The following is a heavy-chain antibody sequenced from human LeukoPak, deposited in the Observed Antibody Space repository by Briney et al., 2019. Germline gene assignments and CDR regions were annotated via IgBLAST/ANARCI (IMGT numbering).Heavy chain of an antibody. J-gene: IGHJ1*01. CDR3: ARGMDYGDYVEYFHH. CDR1: GYTFTSYG. D-gene: IGHD4-17*01. V-gene: IGHV1-18*04. Sequence: ASVKVSCKASGYTFTSYGISWVRQAPGQGLEWMGWISGYNANTNYAQKFQGRVTMTTDTSTTTAYMELRSLRSDDTAVYYCARGMDYGDYVEYFHHWGQGTLATVSS. CDR2: ISGYNANT.